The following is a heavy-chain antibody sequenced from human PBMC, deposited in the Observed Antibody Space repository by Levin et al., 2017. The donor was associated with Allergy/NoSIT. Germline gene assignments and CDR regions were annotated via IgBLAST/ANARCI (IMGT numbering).Heavy chain of an antibody. CDR1: GYTFTRYY. J-gene: IGHJ3*02. CDR3: ARSDTNFYWYAFDI. CDR2: INPSDGTT. Sequence: ASVKVSCKASGYTFTRYYVHWVRQAPGQGLEWMGIINPSDGTTSYAQKFWGRVTMTGDTSTSTIYMELTSLRSEDTALDYCARSDTNFYWYAFDIWGQWTMVTVSS. V-gene: IGHV1-46*01. D-gene: IGHD3-9*01.